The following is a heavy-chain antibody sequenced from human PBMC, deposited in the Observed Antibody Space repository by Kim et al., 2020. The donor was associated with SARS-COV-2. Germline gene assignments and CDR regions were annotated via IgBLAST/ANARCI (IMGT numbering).Heavy chain of an antibody. V-gene: IGHV3-7*01. CDR3: TTSCYTLYSGMDV. J-gene: IGHJ6*02. Sequence: YVDSVKGRFTISRDNAKNTLYLQMNSLRAEDTAVYYCTTSCYTLYSGMDVWGQGTTVTVSS. D-gene: IGHD2-2*02.